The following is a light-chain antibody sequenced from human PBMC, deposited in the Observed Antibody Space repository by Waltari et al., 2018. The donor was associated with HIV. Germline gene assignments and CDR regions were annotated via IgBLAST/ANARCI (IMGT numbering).Light chain of an antibody. CDR3: QQYSNWPSPWT. J-gene: IGKJ1*01. CDR2: GAS. CDR1: QSVSSN. Sequence: EIVMTQSPATLSVSPGARATLSCRASQSVSSNLAWYQQKPGQAPRLLIYGASTRATGIPARFSGSGSGTEFTLTISSLQSEDFAVYYCQQYSNWPSPWTFGLGTKVEVK. V-gene: IGKV3-15*01.